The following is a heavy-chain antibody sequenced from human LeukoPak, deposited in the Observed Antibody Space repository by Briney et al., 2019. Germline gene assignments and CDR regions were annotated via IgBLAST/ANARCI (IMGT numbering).Heavy chain of an antibody. Sequence: SETLSLTCAVYGGSFIGYYWSWIRQPPGKGLEWIGEINHSGSTNYNPSLKSRVTISVDTSKNQVSLKLSSVTAADTAVYYCARRPRGYCGSTSCYGRGYYYYYMDVWGKGTTVTVSS. CDR1: GGSFIGYY. CDR3: ARRPRGYCGSTSCYGRGYYYYYMDV. CDR2: INHSGST. D-gene: IGHD2-2*01. J-gene: IGHJ6*03. V-gene: IGHV4-34*01.